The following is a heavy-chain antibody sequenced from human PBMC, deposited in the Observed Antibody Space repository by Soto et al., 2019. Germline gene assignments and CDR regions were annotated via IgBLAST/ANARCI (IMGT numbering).Heavy chain of an antibody. Sequence: GGSLRLSCAASGFTFSSYGMHWVRQAPGKGLEWVAVISYDGSNKYYADTVKGRFTISRDNSKNTLYLQMNSLRAEDTAVYYCVKDLDYSSSWLDAFDIWGQGTIVTVSS. V-gene: IGHV3-30*18. D-gene: IGHD6-13*01. CDR1: GFTFSSYG. J-gene: IGHJ3*02. CDR2: ISYDGSNK. CDR3: VKDLDYSSSWLDAFDI.